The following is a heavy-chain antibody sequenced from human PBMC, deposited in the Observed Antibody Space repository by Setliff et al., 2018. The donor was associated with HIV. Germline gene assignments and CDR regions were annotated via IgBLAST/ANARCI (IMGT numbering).Heavy chain of an antibody. CDR1: GGSFSGYY. CDR2: INHSGST. Sequence: SDTLSLPCAVSGGSFSGYYWSWIRQPPGKGLEWIGEINHSGSTNYNPSLKSRVTISVDTSKDQFSLELSSVTAADTAVYYCARGLGQQLGRFWYFDLWGRGTLVTVSS. V-gene: IGHV4-34*01. D-gene: IGHD6-13*01. CDR3: ARGLGQQLGRFWYFDL. J-gene: IGHJ2*01.